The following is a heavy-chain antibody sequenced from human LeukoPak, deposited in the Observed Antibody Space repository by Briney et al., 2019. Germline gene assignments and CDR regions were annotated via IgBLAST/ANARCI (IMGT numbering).Heavy chain of an antibody. J-gene: IGHJ4*02. CDR2: ISSSSSTI. D-gene: IGHD3-22*01. V-gene: IGHV3-48*02. CDR3: ATDFSGYYFPYYIDY. CDR1: GFTFSSYS. Sequence: PGGSLRLSCAASGFTFSSYSMNWVRQAPGKGLEWVSYISSSSSTIYYADSVKGRFTISRDNAKNSLYLQMNSLRDEDTAVYYCATDFSGYYFPYYIDYWGQGTLVTVSS.